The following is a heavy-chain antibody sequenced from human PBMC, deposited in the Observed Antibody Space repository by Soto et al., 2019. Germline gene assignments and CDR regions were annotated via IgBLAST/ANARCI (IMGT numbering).Heavy chain of an antibody. Sequence: XVCLRLSFAACGFTFSSNYMSWVRQAPGKGLEWVSVIYSGGSTYYADSVKGRFTISRDNSKNTLYLQMNSLRAEDTAVYYCARVPGAPTTPYNWFDPCGQRTLVTVSS. CDR1: GFTFSSNY. CDR3: ARVPGAPTTPYNWFDP. V-gene: IGHV3-53*01. J-gene: IGHJ5*02. CDR2: IYSGGST. D-gene: IGHD1-7*01.